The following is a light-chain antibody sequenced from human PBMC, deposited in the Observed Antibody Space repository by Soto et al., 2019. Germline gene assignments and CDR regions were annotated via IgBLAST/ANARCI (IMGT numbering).Light chain of an antibody. CDR2: GAS. CDR1: QSVSTN. V-gene: IGKV3-15*01. J-gene: IGKJ1*01. Sequence: EIVMTQSPATLSLSPGERATLSCRASQSVSTNLAWYQRKPGQAPRLLIYGASFRATGFPARFSGSGSGTDFILTINSLQSEDFAVYYCQQYGQWPTFGQGTKVEIK. CDR3: QQYGQWPT.